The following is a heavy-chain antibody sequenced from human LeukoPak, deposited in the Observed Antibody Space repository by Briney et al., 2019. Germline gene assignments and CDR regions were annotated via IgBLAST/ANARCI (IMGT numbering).Heavy chain of an antibody. CDR3: ARGRYRYSYDY. CDR1: GDIFTDHF. D-gene: IGHD1-26*01. V-gene: IGHV1-2*02. CDR2: IRPTDGAT. J-gene: IGHJ4*02. Sequence: AASVRVSCKASGDIFTDHFFHWVRQAPGQGLEWMGWIRPTDGATKVAQKFQGRVTLTGDTSISTVYMEMSGLRFDDTAMYYCARGRYRYSYDYWGQGTLVTVSS.